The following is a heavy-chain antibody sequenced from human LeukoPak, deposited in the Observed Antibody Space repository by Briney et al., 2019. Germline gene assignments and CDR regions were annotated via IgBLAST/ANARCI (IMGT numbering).Heavy chain of an antibody. Sequence: PSETLSLTCGVSGGSFSGSYWGWIRQPPGKGLEWIGEINLSGSTNYNSSRTSRVTISLDTSKNQFSLNLRSVTTADTAVYYCARVPISLFGVVTAHFDSWGQGTLVAVSS. CDR3: ARVPISLFGVVTAHFDS. J-gene: IGHJ4*02. D-gene: IGHD3-3*01. CDR2: INLSGST. CDR1: GGSFSGSY. V-gene: IGHV4-34*01.